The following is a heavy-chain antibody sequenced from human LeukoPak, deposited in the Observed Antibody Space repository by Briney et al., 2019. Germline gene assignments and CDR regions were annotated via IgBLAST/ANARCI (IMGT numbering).Heavy chain of an antibody. CDR2: INPSGGST. V-gene: IGHV1-46*01. D-gene: IGHD4-17*01. CDR1: GFTFSIYA. J-gene: IGHJ4*02. CDR3: ARENDYGDYVMDY. Sequence: PGGSLRLSCAASGFTFSIYAMHWVRQAPGQGLEWMGIINPSGGSTSYAQKFQGRVTMTRDTSTSTVYMELSSLRSEDTAVYYCARENDYGDYVMDYWGQGTLVTVSS.